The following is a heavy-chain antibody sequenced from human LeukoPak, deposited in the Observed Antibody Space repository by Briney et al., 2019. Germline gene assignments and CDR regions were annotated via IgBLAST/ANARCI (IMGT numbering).Heavy chain of an antibody. Sequence: GGSLRLSCAASGFTFSTYTMYWVRHPSGKRLEWVSIIGNNGGGIHYADPVRGRFTISRDNSKNAFYLQMNSLRVEDTAVYYCAIDPNWGTHSWGQGVLVTVSS. J-gene: IGHJ4*02. CDR3: AIDPNWGTHS. D-gene: IGHD7-27*01. V-gene: IGHV3-23*01. CDR1: GFTFSTYT. CDR2: IGNNGGGI.